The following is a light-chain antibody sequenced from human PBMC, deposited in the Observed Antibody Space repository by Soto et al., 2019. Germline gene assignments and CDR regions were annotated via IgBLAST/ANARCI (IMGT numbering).Light chain of an antibody. CDR1: QRISSN. V-gene: IGKV3-20*01. Sequence: EIVMTQSPATLSVSPRERATLSCRASQRISSNLAWYQQKPGQAPRLLIYGASSRATGIPDRFSGSGSGTDFTLTISRLEPEDFAVYHCQQYGSSPPLSFGGGTKVDIK. CDR3: QQYGSSPPLS. CDR2: GAS. J-gene: IGKJ4*01.